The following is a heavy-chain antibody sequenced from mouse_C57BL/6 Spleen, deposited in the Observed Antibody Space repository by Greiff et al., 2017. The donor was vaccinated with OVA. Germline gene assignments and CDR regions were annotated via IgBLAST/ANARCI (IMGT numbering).Heavy chain of an antibody. J-gene: IGHJ3*01. CDR2: ISDGGSYT. V-gene: IGHV5-4*01. Sequence: EVKLMESGGGLVKPGGSLKLSCAASGFTFSSYAMSWVRQTPEKRLEWVATISDGGSYTYYPDNVKGRFTISRDNAKNNLYLQMSQLKAEDTAMYYCAREGDDGFAYWGQGTLVTVSA. D-gene: IGHD1-2*01. CDR3: AREGDDGFAY. CDR1: GFTFSSYA.